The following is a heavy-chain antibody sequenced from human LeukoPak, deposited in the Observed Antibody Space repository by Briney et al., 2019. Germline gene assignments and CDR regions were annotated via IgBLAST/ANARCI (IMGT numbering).Heavy chain of an antibody. Sequence: ASVKVSCKASGYTFTGYYMHWVRQAPGQGLEGVGLINPNSGGTNYAQKFQGRVTMTRDTSISTAYMELSRLRSDDTAVYYCARGGYSGYADYIDYWGQGTLVTVSS. J-gene: IGHJ4*02. CDR2: INPNSGGT. D-gene: IGHD5-12*01. CDR3: ARGGYSGYADYIDY. CDR1: GYTFTGYY. V-gene: IGHV1-2*02.